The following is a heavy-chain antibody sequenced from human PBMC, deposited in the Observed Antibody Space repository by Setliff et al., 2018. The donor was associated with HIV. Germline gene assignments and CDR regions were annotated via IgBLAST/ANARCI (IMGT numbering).Heavy chain of an antibody. CDR3: ARELGRTVDY. Sequence: SETLSLTCTVSGGSMTSHFWGWIRQPPGKGLEWIGYVHHGGTANYNPSLKSRVSMSVDRSRNQVSLNLNSVTAADTAVYYCARELGRTVDYWGQGALVTVSS. V-gene: IGHV4-59*11. CDR1: GGSMTSHF. CDR2: VHHGGTA. J-gene: IGHJ4*02. D-gene: IGHD2-21*02.